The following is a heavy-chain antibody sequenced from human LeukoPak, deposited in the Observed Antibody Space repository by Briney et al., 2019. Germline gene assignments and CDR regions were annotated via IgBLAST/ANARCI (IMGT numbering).Heavy chain of an antibody. J-gene: IGHJ6*02. D-gene: IGHD4-17*01. CDR1: GGSISSYY. CDR3: ARDLADYGDERDDPLSAMDD. CDR2: IYYSGST. Sequence: PSETLSLTCTVSGGSISSYYWGWIRQPPGKGLEWIGYIYYSGSTNYNPSLKSRVTISVDTSKNQFSLKLSSVTAADTAVYYCARDLADYGDERDDPLSAMDDWGQGTTVTVSS. V-gene: IGHV4-59*01.